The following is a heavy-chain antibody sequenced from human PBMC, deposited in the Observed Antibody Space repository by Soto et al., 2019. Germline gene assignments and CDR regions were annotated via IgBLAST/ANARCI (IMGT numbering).Heavy chain of an antibody. CDR2: INDRGSI. D-gene: IGHD3-9*01. CDR3: ARESHDILTGPPWVWYFDL. J-gene: IGHJ2*01. V-gene: IGHV4-34*01. CDR1: GGSFSGYY. Sequence: QVQLQQWGAGPLRPLETLSLTCGVCGGSFSGYYWAWIRQSPGKGLEWIGEINDRGSINYNPSLKGRASISFVTSKNHCSLNLRSVSAAATAVYYCARESHDILTGPPWVWYFDLWGRGNLVTVSS.